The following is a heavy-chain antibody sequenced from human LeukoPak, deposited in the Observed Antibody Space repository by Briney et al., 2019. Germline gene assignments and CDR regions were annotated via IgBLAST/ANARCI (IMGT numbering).Heavy chain of an antibody. D-gene: IGHD2-2*02. CDR1: GYTFTGYY. CDR2: TNPNSGGT. J-gene: IGHJ5*02. Sequence: ASVKVSCKASGYTFTGYYMHWVRQAPGQGPEWMGWTNPNSGGTKYAQKFQGRVTMTRDTSLSTAYMELRGLRFDDTAVYYCARRNTILGNGHNWFDPWGQGTLVTVSS. CDR3: ARRNTILGNGHNWFDP. V-gene: IGHV1-2*02.